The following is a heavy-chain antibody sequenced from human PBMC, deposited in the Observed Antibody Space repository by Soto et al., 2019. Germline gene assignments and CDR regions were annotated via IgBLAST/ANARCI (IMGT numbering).Heavy chain of an antibody. Sequence: PSETLSLTCTVSGGSISSYYWSWIRQPPGKGLEWIGYIYYSGSTNHNPSLKSRVTISVDTSKNQFSLKLSSVTAADTAVYYCARSIFGVVIPFFDPWGQGTLVTVSS. CDR3: ARSIFGVVIPFFDP. J-gene: IGHJ5*02. D-gene: IGHD3-3*01. CDR1: GGSISSYY. CDR2: IYYSGST. V-gene: IGHV4-59*01.